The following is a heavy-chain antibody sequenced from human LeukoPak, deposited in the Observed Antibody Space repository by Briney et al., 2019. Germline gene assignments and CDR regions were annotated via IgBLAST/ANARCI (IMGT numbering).Heavy chain of an antibody. Sequence: PGRSLRLSCAASGFTFDDYAMHWVRQAPGKGLEWVSGISWNSGSIGCADSVKGRFTISRDNAKNSLYLQMNSLRAEDTALYYCAKDRMWIQLSGGYDYWGQGTLVTVSS. D-gene: IGHD5-18*01. V-gene: IGHV3-9*01. CDR3: AKDRMWIQLSGGYDY. CDR2: ISWNSGSI. CDR1: GFTFDDYA. J-gene: IGHJ4*02.